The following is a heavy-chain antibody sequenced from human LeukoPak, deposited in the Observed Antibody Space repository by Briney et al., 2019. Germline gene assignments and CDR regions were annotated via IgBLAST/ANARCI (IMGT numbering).Heavy chain of an antibody. CDR3: ASSGSYRFDY. V-gene: IGHV3-48*02. CDR2: ITASGTAM. CDR1: GFTYGNYL. D-gene: IGHD1-26*01. J-gene: IGHJ4*02. Sequence: GGSLRLSCAASGFTYGNYLMHWVRQAPGKGLEWVSHITASGTAMFYADSVKGRFTISRDNAKNSLYLQVNSLRDEDTAVYYCASSGSYRFDYWGQGTLVTVSS.